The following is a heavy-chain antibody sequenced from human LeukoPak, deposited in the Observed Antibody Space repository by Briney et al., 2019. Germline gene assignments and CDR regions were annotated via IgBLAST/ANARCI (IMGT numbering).Heavy chain of an antibody. CDR3: AKDKSAYTAMACFDY. Sequence: GGSLRLSCAASGFTFSSYAMSWVRQAPGKGLGWVSAISGSGGSTYYADSVKGRFTISRDNSKNTLYLQMNSLRAEDTAVYYCAKDKSAYTAMACFDYWGQGTLVTVSS. CDR2: ISGSGGST. J-gene: IGHJ4*02. V-gene: IGHV3-23*01. D-gene: IGHD5-18*01. CDR1: GFTFSSYA.